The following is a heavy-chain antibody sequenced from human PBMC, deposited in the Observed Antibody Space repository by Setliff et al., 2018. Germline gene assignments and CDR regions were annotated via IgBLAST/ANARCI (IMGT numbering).Heavy chain of an antibody. CDR1: GFTFSRYW. J-gene: IGHJ6*02. D-gene: IGHD6-13*01. V-gene: IGHV3-7*01. CDR2: IKQDGSEK. Sequence: GGSLRLSCAASGFTFSRYWMTWVRQAPGKGLEWVANIKQDGSEKYYVDSVKGRFTISRDNAKNSLYLQMNSLRAEDTAVYYCAREDEADYYYYYGMDVWGQGTTVTVSS. CDR3: AREDEADYYYYYGMDV.